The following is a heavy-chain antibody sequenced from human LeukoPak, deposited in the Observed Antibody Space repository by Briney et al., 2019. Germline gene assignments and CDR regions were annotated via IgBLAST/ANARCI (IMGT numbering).Heavy chain of an antibody. J-gene: IGHJ4*02. CDR2: ISGSGGST. CDR3: ARHYYDSGYPGIDC. Sequence: GGSLRLSCAASGFTFSSYGMSWVRQAPGKELEWVSAISGSGGSTYYADSVKGRFTISRDNAKNSLYLQMDSLRAEDTAVYYCARHYYDSGYPGIDCWGQGTLVTVSS. V-gene: IGHV3-23*01. D-gene: IGHD3-22*01. CDR1: GFTFSSYG.